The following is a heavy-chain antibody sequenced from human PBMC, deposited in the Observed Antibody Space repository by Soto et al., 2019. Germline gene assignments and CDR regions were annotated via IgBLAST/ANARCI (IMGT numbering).Heavy chain of an antibody. CDR3: AAVRIHAMGGAFDI. J-gene: IGHJ3*02. CDR2: IVVGSGNT. D-gene: IGHD2-2*01. Sequence: GASVKVSCKASGFTFTSSAVHWVRQARGQRLEWIGWIVVGSGNTNYAQKFQERVTITRDMSTSTAYMELSSLRSEDTAVYYCAAVRIHAMGGAFDIWGQGTMVTVSS. CDR1: GFTFTSSA. V-gene: IGHV1-58*01.